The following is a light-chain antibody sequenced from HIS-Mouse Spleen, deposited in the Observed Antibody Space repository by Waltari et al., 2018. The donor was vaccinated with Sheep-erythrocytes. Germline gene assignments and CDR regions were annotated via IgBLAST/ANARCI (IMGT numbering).Light chain of an antibody. J-gene: IGLJ1*01. Sequence: QSALTQPRSVSGSPGQSVTISCTAPSSALGGYNYVPWYQHHPGKAPKLMIYDVSKRPSGVPDRFSGSKSGNTASLTISGLQAEDEADYYCCSYAGSYNHVFATGTKVTVL. CDR1: SSALGGYNY. CDR3: CSYAGSYNHV. V-gene: IGLV2-11*01. CDR2: DVS.